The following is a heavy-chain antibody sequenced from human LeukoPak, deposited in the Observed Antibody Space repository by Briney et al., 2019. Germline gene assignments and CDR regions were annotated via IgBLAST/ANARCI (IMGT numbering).Heavy chain of an antibody. V-gene: IGHV7-4-1*02. Sequence: ASVKVSCKASGYTFTSYAMNWVRQAPGQGLERMGWINTNTGNPTYAQGFTGRFVFSLDTSVSTAYLQISSLKAEDTAVYYCARDSRPWYDILTGYFGYWGQGTLVTVSS. J-gene: IGHJ4*02. D-gene: IGHD3-9*01. CDR1: GYTFTSYA. CDR3: ARDSRPWYDILTGYFGY. CDR2: INTNTGNP.